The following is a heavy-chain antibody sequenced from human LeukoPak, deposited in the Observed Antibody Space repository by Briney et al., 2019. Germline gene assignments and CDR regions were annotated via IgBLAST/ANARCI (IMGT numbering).Heavy chain of an antibody. CDR2: IIPILGIA. V-gene: IGHV1-69*04. CDR1: GGTFSSYA. J-gene: IGHJ4*02. D-gene: IGHD3-22*01. Sequence: GSSVKVSCKASGGTFSSYAISWVRQAPGQGLEWMGRIIPILGIANYAQKFQGRVTITADKSTSTAYMEPSSLRSEDTAVYYCARGIAYYYDSSGYTLDYWRQGTLVTVSS. CDR3: ARGIAYYYDSSGYTLDY.